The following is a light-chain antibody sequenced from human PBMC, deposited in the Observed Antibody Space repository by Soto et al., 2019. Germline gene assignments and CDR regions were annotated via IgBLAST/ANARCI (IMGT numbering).Light chain of an antibody. CDR1: SSNIGTNT. CDR3: AAWDGSLNVVL. J-gene: IGLJ2*01. CDR2: NDN. Sequence: QLVLTQPSSASGTPGQTVTISCSGTSSNIGTNTVNWYRQVPGTAPKLLIFNDNVRPSGVPGRFSGSRSGTSASLAISGLHSEDEADYYCAAWDGSLNVVLLGGGTKVTVL. V-gene: IGLV1-44*01.